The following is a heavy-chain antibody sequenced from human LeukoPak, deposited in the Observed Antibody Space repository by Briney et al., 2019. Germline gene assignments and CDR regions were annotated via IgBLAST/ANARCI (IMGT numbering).Heavy chain of an antibody. V-gene: IGHV3-48*03. D-gene: IGHD3-10*01. CDR3: AKSVTYGPYYFDY. CDR2: ISSSGSTI. J-gene: IGHJ4*02. Sequence: GGSLRLSCAASGFTFSSYEMNWVRQAPGKGLEWVSYISSSGSTIYYADSVKGRFTISRDNSKNSLYLQMNSLRTEDTALYYCAKSVTYGPYYFDYWGQGTLVTVSS. CDR1: GFTFSSYE.